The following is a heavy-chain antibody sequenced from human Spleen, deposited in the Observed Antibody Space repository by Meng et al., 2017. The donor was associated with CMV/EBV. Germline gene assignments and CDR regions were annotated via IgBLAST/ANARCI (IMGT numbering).Heavy chain of an antibody. CDR3: ARVRGATRDRFDP. J-gene: IGHJ5*02. CDR1: CFPFSSYC. CDR2: ISSSSNYI. D-gene: IGHD3-16*01. V-gene: IGHV3-21*04. Sequence: ASCFPFSSYCMNCVRQAPGKELVWVPSISSSSNYIYYADSVKGRFTISRDTAKNSLDLQMNSLRAEDTAVYYCARVRGATRDRFDPWGQGTLVTVSS.